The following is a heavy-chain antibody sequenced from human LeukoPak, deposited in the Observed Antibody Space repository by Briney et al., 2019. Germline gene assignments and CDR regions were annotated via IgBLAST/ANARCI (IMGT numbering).Heavy chain of an antibody. V-gene: IGHV4-59*01. J-gene: IGHJ4*02. CDR3: ARDRGDGYDYFWDY. D-gene: IGHD5-12*01. CDR1: GGSISSYY. CDR2: IYFSGST. Sequence: SETLSLTCTVSGGSISSYYWSWIRQPPGKGLEWIGYIYFSGSTNYNPSLKSRVTISVDTSKNQFSLKMSSVTAADTAVYYCARDRGDGYDYFWDYWGQGTLVTVSS.